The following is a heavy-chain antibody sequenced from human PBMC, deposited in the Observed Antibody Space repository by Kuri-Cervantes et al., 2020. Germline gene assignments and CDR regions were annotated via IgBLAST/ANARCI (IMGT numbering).Heavy chain of an antibody. CDR1: GYTFTSYD. Sequence: ASVKVSCKASGYTFTSYDINWVRQATGQGLEWMGWMNPNSGNTGYAQKFQGRVTMTRNTSTSTVYMELSSLRSEDTAVYYCARVLGYCSGGSCYALGYWGQGTLVTVSS. V-gene: IGHV1-8*01. CDR3: ARVLGYCSGGSCYALGY. D-gene: IGHD2-15*01. CDR2: MNPNSGNT. J-gene: IGHJ4*02.